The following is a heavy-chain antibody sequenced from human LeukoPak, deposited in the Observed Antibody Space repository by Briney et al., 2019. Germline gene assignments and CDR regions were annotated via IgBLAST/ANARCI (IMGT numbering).Heavy chain of an antibody. CDR2: VNPNSGYT. D-gene: IGHD7-27*01. J-gene: IGHJ3*02. CDR1: GYTFTSYY. V-gene: IGHV1-8*03. Sequence: ASVKVSCKASGYTFTSYYMHWVRQATGQGLEWMGRVNPNSGYTGYSQKFQGRVSITRDNSISTAYMELSSLRSEDTAVYYCAVNTGDFSAYDIWGQGTLVTVSS. CDR3: AVNTGDFSAYDI.